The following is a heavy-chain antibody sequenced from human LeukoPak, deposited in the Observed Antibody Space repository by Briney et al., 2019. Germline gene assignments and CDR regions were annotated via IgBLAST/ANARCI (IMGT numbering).Heavy chain of an antibody. J-gene: IGHJ3*02. V-gene: IGHV4-59*01. CDR2: IYYSGST. CDR3: ARERWLQIFRVEYDAFDI. CDR1: GGSISSYY. D-gene: IGHD5-24*01. Sequence: SETLSLTCTVSGGSISSYYWSWIRQPPGKGLEWIGYIYYSGSTSYNPSLKSRVTISVDTSKKQFSLKLSSVTAADTAVYYCARERWLQIFRVEYDAFDIWGQGTMVTVSP.